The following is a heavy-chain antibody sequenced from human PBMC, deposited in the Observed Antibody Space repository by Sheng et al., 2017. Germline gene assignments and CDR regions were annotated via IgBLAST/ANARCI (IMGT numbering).Heavy chain of an antibody. CDR3: AREGGGRRHGYFLH. V-gene: IGHV1-69*13. D-gene: IGHD2-15*01. CDR2: IKPDYGTP. J-gene: IGHJ1*01. CDR1: GGTFSSST. Sequence: QVQLVQSGAEVKKPGSSVKVSCKASGGTFSSSTFSWLRQAPGRGLEWMGGIKPDYGTPQYVQQFQGRVMIVADESTRTAYMELSSLRSEDTAIYYCAREGGGRRHGYFLHWGQGTLVTVSS.